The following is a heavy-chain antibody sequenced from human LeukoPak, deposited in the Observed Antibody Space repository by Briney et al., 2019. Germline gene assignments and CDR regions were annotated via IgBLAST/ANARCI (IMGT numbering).Heavy chain of an antibody. V-gene: IGHV3-30*02. CDR3: AKRSSGWYNWFDP. J-gene: IGHJ5*02. CDR1: GFTFSGSA. D-gene: IGHD6-19*01. Sequence: GGSLRLSCAASGFTFSGSAMHWVRQAPGKGLEWVAFIRYDGSNKYYADSVKGRFTISRDNSKNTLYLQMNSLRAEDTAVYYCAKRSSGWYNWFDPWGQGTLVTVSS. CDR2: IRYDGSNK.